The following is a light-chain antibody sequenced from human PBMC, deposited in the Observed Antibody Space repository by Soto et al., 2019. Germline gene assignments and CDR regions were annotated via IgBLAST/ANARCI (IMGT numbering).Light chain of an antibody. J-gene: IGKJ5*01. CDR3: QQYNNWPNT. CDR1: QSVSSN. Sequence: EIVMTQSPATLSVSPGERATLSCRALQSVSSNLAWYQQKPGQAPRLLIYGASTRATGIPARFSGSGSGTEFTLTISSLQSEDFEVYYCQQYNNWPNTFGQGTRLEIK. CDR2: GAS. V-gene: IGKV3-15*01.